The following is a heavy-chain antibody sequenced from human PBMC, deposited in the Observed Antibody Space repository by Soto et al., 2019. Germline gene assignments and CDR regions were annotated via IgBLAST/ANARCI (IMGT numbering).Heavy chain of an antibody. V-gene: IGHV3-9*01. D-gene: IGHD1-26*01. CDR1: GFTFDDYA. J-gene: IGHJ5*02. Sequence: EVQLVESGGGLVQPGRSLRLSCVASGFTFDDYAMHWVRQAPGEGLEWVSGISWNSGNIGYADSVKGRFTISRDNVKNSLYLQMNSLRAEDTALYYCAKEIGYSGKLFGGWFDPWGQGTLVTVSS. CDR2: ISWNSGNI. CDR3: AKEIGYSGKLFGGWFDP.